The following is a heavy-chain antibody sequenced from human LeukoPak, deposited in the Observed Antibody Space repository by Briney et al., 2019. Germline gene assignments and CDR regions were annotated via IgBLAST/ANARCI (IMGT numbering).Heavy chain of an antibody. CDR3: ARDSSSWYGAFDI. V-gene: IGHV3-21*01. CDR1: GFTFSSYS. CDR2: ISSSSYI. Sequence: GGSLRLSCAASGFTFSSYSMNWVRQAPGKGLEWVSSISSSSYIYYADSVKGRFTISRDNAKNSLYLQMNSLRAEDTAVYYCARDSSSWYGAFDIWGQGTMVTVSS. D-gene: IGHD6-13*01. J-gene: IGHJ3*02.